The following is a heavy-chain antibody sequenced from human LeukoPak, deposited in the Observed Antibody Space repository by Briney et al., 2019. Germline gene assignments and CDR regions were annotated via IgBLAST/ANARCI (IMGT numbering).Heavy chain of an antibody. CDR1: GFSISNGYY. Sequence: SETLSLTCGVSGFSISNGYYWGWIRQAPGRRLEWIATIYHSGSIYYNPSLMSRFTISVDTSKNQFSLKVTSVTAADTAVYYCARADSGSHSHFDYCGQGTLVTISS. CDR2: IYHSGSI. J-gene: IGHJ4*02. D-gene: IGHD1-26*01. V-gene: IGHV4-38-2*01. CDR3: ARADSGSHSHFDY.